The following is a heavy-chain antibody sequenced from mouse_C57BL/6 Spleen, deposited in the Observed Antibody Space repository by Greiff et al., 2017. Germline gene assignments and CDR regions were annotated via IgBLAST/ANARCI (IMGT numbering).Heavy chain of an antibody. Sequence: EVQGVESGGGLVKPGGSLKLSCAASGFTFSDYGMHWVRQAPEKGLEWVAYISSGSSTIYYADTVKGRFTISRDNAKNTLFLQMTSLRSEDTAMYYCARRSTTVVATDAMDYWGQGTSVTVSS. CDR1: GFTFSDYG. J-gene: IGHJ4*01. V-gene: IGHV5-17*01. CDR2: ISSGSSTI. CDR3: ARRSTTVVATDAMDY. D-gene: IGHD1-1*01.